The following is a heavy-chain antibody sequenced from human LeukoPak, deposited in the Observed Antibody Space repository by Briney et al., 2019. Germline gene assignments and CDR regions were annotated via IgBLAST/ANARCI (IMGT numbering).Heavy chain of an antibody. CDR2: LYHGGST. V-gene: IGHV3-66*01. CDR3: ATRRFGELTY. CDR1: GVIVRSNY. J-gene: IGHJ4*02. D-gene: IGHD3-10*01. Sequence: PGGSLRLSCVGSGVIVRSNYMTWVRQAPGKGLEWVSILYHGGSTYYADSVKGRFSISRGTSKNTLYLQMNSLRVEDTAVYYCATRRFGELTYWGQGTLVTVSS.